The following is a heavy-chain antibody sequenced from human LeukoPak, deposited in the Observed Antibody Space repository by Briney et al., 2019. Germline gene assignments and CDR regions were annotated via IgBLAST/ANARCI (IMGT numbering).Heavy chain of an antibody. D-gene: IGHD4-17*01. CDR2: ITYGGSN. CDR3: AGRWGDYPFVY. V-gene: IGHV4-34*01. Sequence: TSETLTLTCAVSGGSFSDYSWSWIRQLPGKGLEWVGEITYGGSNNFNPSLKSRVTISADTSTSHLTLSLNFVTAADTGIYYCAGRWGDYPFVYWGQGDLVTVSS. J-gene: IGHJ4*02. CDR1: GGSFSDYS.